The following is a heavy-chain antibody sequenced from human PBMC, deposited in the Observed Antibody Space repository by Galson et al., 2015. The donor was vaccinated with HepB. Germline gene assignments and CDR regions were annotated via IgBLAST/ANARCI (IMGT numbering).Heavy chain of an antibody. J-gene: IGHJ6*02. Sequence: SLRLSCAASGFTFSSYGMHWVRQAPGKGLEWVAVISYGGSNKYYADSVKGRFTISRDNSKNTLYLQMNSLRAEDTAVYYCAKKDDSTSDPGMDVWGQGTTVTVSS. V-gene: IGHV3-30*18. CDR2: ISYGGSNK. CDR3: AKKDDSTSDPGMDV. CDR1: GFTFSSYG. D-gene: IGHD3-22*01.